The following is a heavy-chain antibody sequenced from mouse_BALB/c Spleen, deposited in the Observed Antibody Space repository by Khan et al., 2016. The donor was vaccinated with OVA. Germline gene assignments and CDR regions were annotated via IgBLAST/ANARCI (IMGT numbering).Heavy chain of an antibody. CDR1: GYSITSDYA. D-gene: IGHD2-2*01. CDR2: ISSTGST. CDR3: ARSLYYGYGYALDC. V-gene: IGHV3-2*02. Sequence: EVQLQESGPGLVKPSQSLSLTCTVTGYSITSDYAWNWIRQFPGNKLEWMGYISSTGSTSYNPSLKSRISITRDTSKNQFFLQLKSVTTEDTATYYCARSLYYGYGYALDCWGRGTSVNVSS. J-gene: IGHJ4*01.